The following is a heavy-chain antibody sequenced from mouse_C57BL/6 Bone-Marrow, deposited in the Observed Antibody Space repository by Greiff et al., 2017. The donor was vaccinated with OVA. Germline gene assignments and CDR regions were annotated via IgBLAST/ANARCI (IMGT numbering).Heavy chain of an antibody. V-gene: IGHV1-19*01. Sequence: VQLKQSGPVLVKPGASVKMSCKASGYTFTDYYMNWVKQSHGKSLEWIGVINPYNGGTSYNQKFKGKATLTVDKSSSTAYMELNSLTSEDSAVYYRARAHGYPFAYWGQGTLVTVSA. CDR2: INPYNGGT. D-gene: IGHD2-2*01. J-gene: IGHJ3*01. CDR3: ARAHGYPFAY. CDR1: GYTFTDYY.